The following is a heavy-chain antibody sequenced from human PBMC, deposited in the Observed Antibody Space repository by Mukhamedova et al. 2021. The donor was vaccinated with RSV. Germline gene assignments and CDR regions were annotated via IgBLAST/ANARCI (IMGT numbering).Heavy chain of an antibody. V-gene: IGHV4-34*01. D-gene: IGHD5-24*01. CDR2: INHSGST. CDR3: ARREDGSGWGDFDY. J-gene: IGHJ4*02. Sequence: GKGLEWIGEINHSGSTYYNPSLKSRVTISVDMSKNQFSLKLSSVNAADTAVFYCARREDGSGWGDFDYWGQGTLVTVSS.